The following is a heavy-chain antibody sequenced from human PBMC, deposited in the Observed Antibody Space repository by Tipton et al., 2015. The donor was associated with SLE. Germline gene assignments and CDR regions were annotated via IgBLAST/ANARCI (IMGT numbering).Heavy chain of an antibody. CDR3: ARWSKLGPRHFDS. V-gene: IGHV4-38-2*01. D-gene: IGHD7-27*01. J-gene: IGHJ5*01. CDR2: IYHSGST. Sequence: TLSLTCAVFGYSISSGYYWGWIRQPPGKGLEWIGNIYHSGSTYYIPSLKSRITISVDTSKNQFSLKLTSVTAADTAVYFCARWSKLGPRHFDSWGQGIGVTVSS. CDR1: GYSISSGYY.